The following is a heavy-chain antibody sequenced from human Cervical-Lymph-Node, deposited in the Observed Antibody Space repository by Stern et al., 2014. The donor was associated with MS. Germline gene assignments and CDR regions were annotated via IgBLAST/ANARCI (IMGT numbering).Heavy chain of an antibody. D-gene: IGHD1-7*01. Sequence: QVQLQQWGAGLLKPSETLSLTCAVYGGSFSGYYWSWIRQPPGKGLEWMGEINHSGSTNSTPSLKIRVPISVDTSKNQFSLKLSSVTAADTAVYYCARGRLELRGHAFDIWGQGTMVTVSS. J-gene: IGHJ3*02. CDR1: GGSFSGYY. CDR2: INHSGST. V-gene: IGHV4-34*01. CDR3: ARGRLELRGHAFDI.